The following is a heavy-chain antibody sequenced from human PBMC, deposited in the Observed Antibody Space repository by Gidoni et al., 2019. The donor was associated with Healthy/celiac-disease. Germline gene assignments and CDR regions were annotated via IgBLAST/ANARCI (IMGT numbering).Heavy chain of an antibody. CDR3: ARLPGSPYYDSSGGIDY. D-gene: IGHD3-22*01. J-gene: IGHJ4*02. Sequence: NTSIYYSGSTYYNPSLKSRVTISVDTSKNQFSLKLSSVTAADTAVYYCARLPGSPYYDSSGGIDYWGQGTLVTVSS. CDR2: IYYSGST. V-gene: IGHV4-39*01.